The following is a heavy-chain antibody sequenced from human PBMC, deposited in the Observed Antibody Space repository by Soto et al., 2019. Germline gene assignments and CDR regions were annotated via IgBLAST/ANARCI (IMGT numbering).Heavy chain of an antibody. V-gene: IGHV3-23*01. Sequence: EVQLLESGGGLVQPGESLRLSCAASGFTFGDYFMNWVRQAPGKGPEWVSDIDKEGGGPHYADSVSGRFTISRDNSRNTLYLQMNRLRAEDTALYYCAKDLHWYGMDVWGQGTMVTVS. J-gene: IGHJ6*02. D-gene: IGHD1-1*01. CDR1: GFTFGDYF. CDR3: AKDLHWYGMDV. CDR2: IDKEGGGP.